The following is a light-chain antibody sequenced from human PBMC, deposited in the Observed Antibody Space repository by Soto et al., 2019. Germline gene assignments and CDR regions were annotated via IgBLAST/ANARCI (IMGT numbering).Light chain of an antibody. CDR2: GAS. CDR1: QSVNSAY. V-gene: IGKV3-20*01. CDR3: QLYGSSPTWA. J-gene: IGKJ1*01. Sequence: EIVWTQSPGTLSLSPGERATLSCRASQSVNSAYVAWYQQNPGQAPRVLIYGASTRATGIPHRFSGSGSGTDFSLNISRLKPEDSAMYYCQLYGSSPTWAFGQGTKVEIK.